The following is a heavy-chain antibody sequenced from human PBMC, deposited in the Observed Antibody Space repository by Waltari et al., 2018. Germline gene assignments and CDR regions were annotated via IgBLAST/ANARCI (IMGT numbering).Heavy chain of an antibody. J-gene: IGHJ4*02. D-gene: IGHD2-2*01. V-gene: IGHV3-23*01. CDR3: AKGDSWGFIVVVPAASFIAVAPGMD. CDR1: GFTFSSYA. CDR2: ISGSGGST. Sequence: EVQLLESGGGLVQPGGSLRLSCAASGFTFSSYAMRWVRQAPGKGLEWVSAISGSGGSTYYEDAGEGRCTIARDNSKNTLYLQMNSLRAGDRAVYYWAKGDSWGFIVVVPAASFIAVAPGMDWGQGTLVTVSS.